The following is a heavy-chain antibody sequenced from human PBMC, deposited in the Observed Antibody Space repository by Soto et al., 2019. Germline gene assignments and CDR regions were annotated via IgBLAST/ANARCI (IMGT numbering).Heavy chain of an antibody. CDR2: LKYDGTTT. D-gene: IGHD1-1*01. Sequence: EVQLLESGVGLVQPGWTLTLSCAASGFTLSHYCMHWVREVQGWGLVWVSRLKYDGTTTTYADSVKGRFTIARDNANNTVYSQMSSLRAEETASYYSVRSSTGCFDYWCQGAVVTISS. CDR3: VRSSTGCFDY. V-gene: IGHV3-74*01. CDR1: GFTLSHYC. J-gene: IGHJ4*02.